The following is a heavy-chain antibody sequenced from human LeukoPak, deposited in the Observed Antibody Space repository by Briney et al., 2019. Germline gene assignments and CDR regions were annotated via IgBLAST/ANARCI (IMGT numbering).Heavy chain of an antibody. D-gene: IGHD3-22*01. V-gene: IGHV4-39*01. J-gene: IGHJ4*02. Sequence: PSETLSLTCTVSGGSISNYYWSWIRQPPGKGLEWIGSIYYSGSTYYNPSLKSRVTISVDTSKNQFSLKLSSVTAADTAVYYCARLAFKRVVITTYYFDYWGQGTLVTVSS. CDR3: ARLAFKRVVITTYYFDY. CDR2: IYYSGST. CDR1: GGSISNYY.